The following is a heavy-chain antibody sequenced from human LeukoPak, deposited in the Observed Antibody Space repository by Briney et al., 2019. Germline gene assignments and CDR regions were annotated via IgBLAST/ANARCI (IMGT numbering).Heavy chain of an antibody. Sequence: GGSLRLSCAASGFTFSNYALSWVRQAPGKGLEWVSVVSGSGGSTYYADSVKGRFTISRDNSKNTLYLQMNSLRAEDTAVYYCAKDSYDSGKGYYFDYWGQGTLVIVSS. V-gene: IGHV3-23*01. CDR3: AKDSYDSGKGYYFDY. J-gene: IGHJ4*02. CDR1: GFTFSNYA. D-gene: IGHD3-10*01. CDR2: VSGSGGST.